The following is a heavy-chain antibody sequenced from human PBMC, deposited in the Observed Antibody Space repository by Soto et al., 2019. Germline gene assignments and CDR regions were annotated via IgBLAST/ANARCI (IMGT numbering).Heavy chain of an antibody. Sequence: QVHLVESGGGLVKPGGSLRLSCAASGFTLSDFYMSWIRQAPGKGLEWVSYISSSGRTIFYADYVRGRFTISRDNAENSLYLQMNSLRAEDTALYYCARNSEHFDYWGQGTLVTVSS. D-gene: IGHD1-26*01. CDR1: GFTLSDFY. CDR3: ARNSEHFDY. J-gene: IGHJ4*02. V-gene: IGHV3-11*01. CDR2: ISSSGRTI.